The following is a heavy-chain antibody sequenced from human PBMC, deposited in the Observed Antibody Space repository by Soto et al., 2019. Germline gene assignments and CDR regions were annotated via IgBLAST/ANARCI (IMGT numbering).Heavy chain of an antibody. CDR1: GGTFSNYA. J-gene: IGHJ4*02. CDR3: ARAATGSSWTINFDY. CDR2: VIPIFGTG. Sequence: QVQLVQSGAEVKKPGSSVKVSCKASGGTFSNYAISWVRQAPGQGLEWMGGVIPIFGTGNYAQRFQGRVTITADEPTRSAYMELSSLTSEDTAVYYCARAATGSSWTINFDYWGQGTLVTVSS. D-gene: IGHD6-13*01. V-gene: IGHV1-69*01.